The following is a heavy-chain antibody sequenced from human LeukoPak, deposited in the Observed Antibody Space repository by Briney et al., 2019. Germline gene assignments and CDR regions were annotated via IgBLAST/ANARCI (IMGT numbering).Heavy chain of an antibody. V-gene: IGHV3-23*01. Sequence: GRSLRLSCAASGFTFSSYAMSCVRQAPGKGLEWVSAISGGGGSTYYADSVKGRFTISRDNSKHTLYLQMNSLRAEDTAIYYCAKDQNILTGPYYFDYWGQGTLVTVSS. D-gene: IGHD3-9*01. CDR1: GFTFSSYA. J-gene: IGHJ4*02. CDR2: ISGGGGST. CDR3: AKDQNILTGPYYFDY.